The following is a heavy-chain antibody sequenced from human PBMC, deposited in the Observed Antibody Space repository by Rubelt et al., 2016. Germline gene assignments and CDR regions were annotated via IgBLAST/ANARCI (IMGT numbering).Heavy chain of an antibody. CDR2: FFHRWSS. D-gene: IGHD3-3*01. V-gene: IGHV4-59*01. J-gene: IGHJ3*02. CDR3: AREHRSEWNDACDI. CDR1: GGSIRSYY. Sequence: QVQLQESGPGLVKPSQTLSLTCSVSGGSIRSYYWGWIRQRPGKGLEWFGYFFHRWSSNSSPALVCRFPISADTSKNQFSLRLRSVTAADTAVYYCAREHRSEWNDACDIWGQGTMVIVSS.